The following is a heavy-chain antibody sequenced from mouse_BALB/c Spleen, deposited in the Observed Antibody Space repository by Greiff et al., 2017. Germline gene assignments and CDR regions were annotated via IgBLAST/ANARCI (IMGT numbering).Heavy chain of an antibody. CDR2: INPSTGYT. V-gene: IGHV1-7*01. CDR3: AKTGTHYYAMDY. J-gene: IGHJ4*01. D-gene: IGHD4-1*01. CDR1: GYTFTSYW. Sequence: VQLQQSGAELAKPGASVKMSCKASGYTFTSYWMHWVKQRPGQGLEWIGYINPSTGYTEYNQKFKDKATLTADKSSSTAYMQLSSLTSEDSAVYYCAKTGTHYYAMDYWGQGTSVTVSS.